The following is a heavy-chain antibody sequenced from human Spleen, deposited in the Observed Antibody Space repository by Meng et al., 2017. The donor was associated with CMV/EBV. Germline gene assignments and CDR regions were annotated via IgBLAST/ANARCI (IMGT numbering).Heavy chain of an antibody. CDR2: FSGGSRIT. J-gene: IGHJ4*02. V-gene: IGHV3-23*01. CDR3: AKNVFAGTPSYFDY. CDR1: GIPFRRTG. D-gene: IGHD6-13*01. Sequence: AGIPFRRTGQSWVRPAAGEEVGLVSSFSGGSRITFYDASVEGRLPPSRDNYKNTLFLQMNSLRGEDTAIYCCAKNVFAGTPSYFDYWGRGTLVTVSS.